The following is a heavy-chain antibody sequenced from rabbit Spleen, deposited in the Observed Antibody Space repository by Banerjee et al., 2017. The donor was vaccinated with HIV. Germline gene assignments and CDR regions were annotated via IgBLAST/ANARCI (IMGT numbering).Heavy chain of an antibody. CDR2: IDTSNGDT. Sequence: LEESGGGLVKPGGTLTLTCTVSGFSFSSNWICWVRQAPGKGLEWIACIDTSNGDTDYANWPKGRFTISKTSSTTVTLQMTSLTAADTAVYFCARDAGDAYPPYAMDLWGPGTLVTVS. D-gene: IGHD6-1*01. V-gene: IGHV1S45*01. J-gene: IGHJ6*01. CDR1: GFSFSSNW. CDR3: ARDAGDAYPPYAMDL.